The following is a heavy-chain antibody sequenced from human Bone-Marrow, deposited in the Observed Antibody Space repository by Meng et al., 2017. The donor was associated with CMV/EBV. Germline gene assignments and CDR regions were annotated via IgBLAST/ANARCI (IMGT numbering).Heavy chain of an antibody. CDR3: ARGQMYYDFWSGTQNWFDP. V-gene: IGHV3-48*04. D-gene: IGHD3-3*01. CDR1: GFTFSSYS. Sequence: GESLKISCAASGFTFSSYSMNWVRQAPGKGLEWVSYISSSSSTIYYADSVKGRFTISRDNAKNSLYLQMNSLRGEDTAVYYCARGQMYYDFWSGTQNWFDPWGQGTLVTVSS. J-gene: IGHJ5*02. CDR2: ISSSSSTI.